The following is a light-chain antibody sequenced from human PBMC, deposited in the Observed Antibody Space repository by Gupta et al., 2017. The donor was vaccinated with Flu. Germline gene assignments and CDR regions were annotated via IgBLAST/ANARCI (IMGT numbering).Light chain of an antibody. V-gene: IGLV2-14*01. J-gene: IGLJ2*01. CDR1: SSDVGGYNL. CDR2: EVS. CDR3: NSYTSSSTLVV. Sequence: SALTQPASVSGSPGPSITISCTGTSSDVGGYNLVSWYRQHPGRAPKLMIFEVSNRPSGVANRFSGSKSGNTASLTISGLQAEDEADYYCNSYTSSSTLVVFGGGTKLTVL.